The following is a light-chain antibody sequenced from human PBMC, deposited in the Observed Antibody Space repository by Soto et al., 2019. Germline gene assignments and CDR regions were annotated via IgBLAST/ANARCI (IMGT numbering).Light chain of an antibody. V-gene: IGKV3-11*01. Sequence: EIVLTQSPATLSLSPGERATLSCRASQSVSSYLAWYQQKPGQAPRLLIYDASNRATGIPARFSGSGSGTDSTLTISSIQFSDFVVCYFQPRSNWPLTFGPGTKVDIK. J-gene: IGKJ3*01. CDR1: QSVSSY. CDR2: DAS. CDR3: QPRSNWPLT.